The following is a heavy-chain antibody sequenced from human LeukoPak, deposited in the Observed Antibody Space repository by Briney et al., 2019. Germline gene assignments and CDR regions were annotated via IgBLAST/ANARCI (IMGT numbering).Heavy chain of an antibody. D-gene: IGHD2-2*01. V-gene: IGHV1-2*06. Sequence: SVKVSCKASGYTFTGYYMHWVRQAPGQGLEWMGRINPNSGGTNYAQKFQGRVTMTRDTSISTAYMELSRLRSDDTAVYYCARDQYCSSTSCYFPDWAYYGMDVWGQGTTVTVSS. CDR3: ARDQYCSSTSCYFPDWAYYGMDV. CDR2: INPNSGGT. J-gene: IGHJ6*02. CDR1: GYTFTGYY.